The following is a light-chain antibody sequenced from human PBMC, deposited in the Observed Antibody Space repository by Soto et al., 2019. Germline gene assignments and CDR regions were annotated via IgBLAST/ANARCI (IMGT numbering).Light chain of an antibody. CDR3: QSYDSSQSGYVV. CDR2: GNS. CDR1: SSNIGAGYD. J-gene: IGLJ2*01. Sequence: QSVLTQPPSVSGAPGQRVTISCTGSSSNIGAGYDVHWYQQLPGTAPKLLIYGNSNRPSGVPDRFSGSKSGTSASLAITGLQAEDEDDHYCQSYDSSQSGYVVFGGGTQLTVL. V-gene: IGLV1-40*01.